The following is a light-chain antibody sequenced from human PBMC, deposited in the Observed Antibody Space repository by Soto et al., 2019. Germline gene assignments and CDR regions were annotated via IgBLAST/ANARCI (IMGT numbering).Light chain of an antibody. V-gene: IGLV7-43*01. CDR3: LLYYVDAQLVG. CDR1: TGAVTSGFY. Sequence: QAVVTQEPSLTVSPGGTVTLTCASSTGAVTSGFYPNWFQQKPGQAPRALIYSTSNTYSWTPARFSGSLLGGKAALTLSGVQPEDEAEYYCLLYYVDAQLVGFGGGTKLTVL. CDR2: STS. J-gene: IGLJ2*01.